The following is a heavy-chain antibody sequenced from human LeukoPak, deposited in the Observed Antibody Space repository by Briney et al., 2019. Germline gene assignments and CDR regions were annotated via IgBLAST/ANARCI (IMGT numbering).Heavy chain of an antibody. D-gene: IGHD3-10*01. J-gene: IGHJ4*02. CDR3: AIRGSPMVRNY. CDR1: GYTFTSYG. V-gene: IGHV1-69*13. CDR2: IIPIFGTA. Sequence: GASVKVSCKASGYTFTSYGISWVRQAPGQGLEWMGGIIPIFGTANYAQKFQGRVTITADESTSTAYMELSSLRSEDTAVYYCAIRGSPMVRNYWGQGTLVTVSS.